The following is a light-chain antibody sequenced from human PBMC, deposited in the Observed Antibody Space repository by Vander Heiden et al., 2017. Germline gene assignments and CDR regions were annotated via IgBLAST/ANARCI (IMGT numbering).Light chain of an antibody. Sequence: DLQMTPSPSSLSASVGDRVTITCRASQGSSKYLAWYQEKPGKVPKILIYAASTVQSGVPSRFSGSGSGTDFTLTTSSLQTEEVANYDGPKYNRALRTCGKGTKGEIK. CDR3: PKYNRALRT. CDR2: AAS. J-gene: IGKJ1*01. CDR1: QGSSKY. V-gene: IGKV1-27*01.